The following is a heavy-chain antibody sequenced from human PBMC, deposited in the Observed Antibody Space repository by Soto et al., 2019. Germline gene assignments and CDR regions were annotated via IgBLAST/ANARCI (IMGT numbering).Heavy chain of an antibody. CDR3: AKGLFLTSHGMDV. Sequence: GESLKISCQGFGFSFTNYWIAWVRQMPDKGLEWLGIIYPSDSDTKYSPSFQGQATISVDKSISTAYLQWSSLKASDTAMYYCAKGLFLTSHGMDVWGQGTTVTVSS. CDR2: IYPSDSDT. V-gene: IGHV5-51*01. J-gene: IGHJ6*02. D-gene: IGHD6-6*01. CDR1: GFSFTNYW.